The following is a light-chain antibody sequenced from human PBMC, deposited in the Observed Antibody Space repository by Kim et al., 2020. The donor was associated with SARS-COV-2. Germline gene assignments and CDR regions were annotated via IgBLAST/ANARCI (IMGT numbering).Light chain of an antibody. Sequence: AAVKLTGTLSSGHSSYAIAWQQQQPEKGPRYLMKLNSDGSHSKGDGIPDRFSGSSSGAERYLTISSLQSEDEADYYCQTWGTGMGVFGGGTKLTVL. V-gene: IGLV4-69*01. CDR1: SGHSSYA. J-gene: IGLJ3*02. CDR3: QTWGTGMGV. CDR2: LNSDGSH.